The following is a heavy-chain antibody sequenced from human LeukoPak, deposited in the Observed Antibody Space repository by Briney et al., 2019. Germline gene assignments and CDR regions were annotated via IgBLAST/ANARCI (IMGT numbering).Heavy chain of an antibody. J-gene: IGHJ5*02. CDR2: IYPGDSDT. CDR1: GYSFTSYW. CDR3: ARHQPVIPYDILTGSYYFPFDP. Sequence: GESLKISCKGSGYSFTSYWIGWVRQMPGKGLEWMGIIYPGDSDTRYSPSFQGQVTISADKSISTAYLQWSSLKASDTAMYYCARHQPVIPYDILTGSYYFPFDPWGQGTLVTVSS. D-gene: IGHD3-9*01. V-gene: IGHV5-51*01.